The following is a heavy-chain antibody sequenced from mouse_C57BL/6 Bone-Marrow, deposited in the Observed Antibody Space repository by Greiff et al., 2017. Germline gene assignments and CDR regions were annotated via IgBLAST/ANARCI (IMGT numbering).Heavy chain of an antibody. J-gene: IGHJ1*03. CDR2: IRSKSNSYAS. D-gene: IGHD1-1*01. Sequence: EVQLVESGGGLVQPKGSLKLSCEASGFSFNTYAMNWVRQAPGKGLEWVARIRSKSNSYASYYADSVKDRFTISRDDSESTLYLKMNSLITEDTARDYWGRHRQLQRDGYVDVWGTGTTVTVSS. V-gene: IGHV10-1*01. CDR1: GFSFNTYA. CDR3: GRHRQLQRDGYVDV.